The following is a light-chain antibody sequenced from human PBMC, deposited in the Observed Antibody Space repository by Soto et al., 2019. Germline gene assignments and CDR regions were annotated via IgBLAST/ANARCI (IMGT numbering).Light chain of an antibody. CDR2: GSS. J-gene: IGKJ2*01. CDR1: QSVSGNY. V-gene: IGKV3-20*01. CDR3: QQYGSSPPYT. Sequence: EIVLTQSPGTLSLSPGERATLSCRASQSVSGNYLAWYQQKPRQSPRLLIYGSSDRATGIPDRFSGSGSGTDFTLTITRVEPDDFAVYYCQQYGSSPPYTFGQGTMVEIK.